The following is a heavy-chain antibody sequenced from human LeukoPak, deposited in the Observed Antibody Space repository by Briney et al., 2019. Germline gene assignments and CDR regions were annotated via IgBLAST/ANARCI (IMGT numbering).Heavy chain of an antibody. V-gene: IGHV4-59*01. J-gene: IGHJ5*02. Sequence: PSETLSLTCTVSGGSISSYYWSWIRQPPGKGLEWIGYIYYSGSTNYNPSLKSRVTISVDTSKNQFSLKLSSVTAADTAVYYCARGQATIDPNWFDPWGQGTLVTVSS. CDR1: GGSISSYY. D-gene: IGHD5-12*01. CDR3: ARGQATIDPNWFDP. CDR2: IYYSGST.